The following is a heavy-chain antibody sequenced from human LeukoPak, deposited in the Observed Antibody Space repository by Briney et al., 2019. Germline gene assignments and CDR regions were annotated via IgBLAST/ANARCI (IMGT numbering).Heavy chain of an antibody. CDR1: GFTFSSYG. J-gene: IGHJ4*02. D-gene: IGHD6-19*01. V-gene: IGHV3-23*01. CDR3: ARGGGETSSGQLFDY. Sequence: GGTLRLSCAASGFTFSSYGMTWVRQAPGKGLEWVSGISGSGGSTYYADSVKGRFTISRDNSKNTVYLQMNSLKPGDTAVYYCARGGGETSSGQLFDYWGQGALVSVSS. CDR2: ISGSGGST.